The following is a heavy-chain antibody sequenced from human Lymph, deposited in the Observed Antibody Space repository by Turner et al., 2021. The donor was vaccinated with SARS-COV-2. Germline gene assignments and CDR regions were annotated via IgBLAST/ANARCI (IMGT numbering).Heavy chain of an antibody. CDR2: ISYDGSNK. V-gene: IGHV3-30-3*01. Sequence: QVQLVEAGGGVVQPGGSLRRSCVASGFTLSNYAMHWVRQAPGKGLEWVAVISYDGSNKYSADSVKGRFTISRDNSKNTLYLQMNSLRAEDTAVYYCASNFWSAYRLDYWGQGTLVTVSS. CDR1: GFTLSNYA. CDR3: ASNFWSAYRLDY. D-gene: IGHD3-3*01. J-gene: IGHJ4*02.